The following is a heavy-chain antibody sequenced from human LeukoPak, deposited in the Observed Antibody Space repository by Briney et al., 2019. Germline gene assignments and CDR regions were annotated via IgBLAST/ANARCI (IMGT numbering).Heavy chain of an antibody. D-gene: IGHD6-13*01. J-gene: IGHJ3*02. CDR3: ARVDSSSWLDAFDI. CDR1: GGSISSYY. Sequence: SETLSLTCTVSGGSISSYYRSWIRQPAGKGLEWIGRIYTSGSTNYNPSLKSRVTMSVDTSKNQFSLKLSSVTAADTAVYYCARVDSSSWLDAFDIWGQGTMVTVSS. CDR2: IYTSGST. V-gene: IGHV4-4*07.